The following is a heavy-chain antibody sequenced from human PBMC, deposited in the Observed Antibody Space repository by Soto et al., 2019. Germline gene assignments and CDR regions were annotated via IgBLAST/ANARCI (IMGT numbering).Heavy chain of an antibody. D-gene: IGHD2-2*01. Sequence: SVKVSCKASGGTFSSYTISWVRQAPGQGLEWMGRIIPILGIANYAQKFQGRVTITADKSTSTAYMELSSLRSEDTAVYYCARDTHLGYCSSTSCPLNYWGRGTLVTVSS. CDR3: ARDTHLGYCSSTSCPLNY. CDR1: GGTFSSYT. CDR2: IIPILGIA. V-gene: IGHV1-69*04. J-gene: IGHJ4*02.